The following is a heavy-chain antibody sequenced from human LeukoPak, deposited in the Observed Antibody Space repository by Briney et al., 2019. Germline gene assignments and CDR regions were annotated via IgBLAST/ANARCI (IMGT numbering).Heavy chain of an antibody. CDR2: ISSRGSTI. V-gene: IGHV3-11*01. Sequence: PGGSLRLSCAASGFTFSDYYMSWIRQAPGKGLEWASYISSRGSTIYYADSVKGRFTISRDNAKNSLYLQMNSLRAEDTAVYYCARDRGFSGMAFDIWGQGTMVTVSS. CDR1: GFTFSDYY. CDR3: ARDRGFSGMAFDI. D-gene: IGHD1-26*01. J-gene: IGHJ3*02.